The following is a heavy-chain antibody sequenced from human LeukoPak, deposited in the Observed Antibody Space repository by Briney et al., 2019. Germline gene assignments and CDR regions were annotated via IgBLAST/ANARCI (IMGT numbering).Heavy chain of an antibody. V-gene: IGHV3-33*03. Sequence: GGSLRLSCAASGFTFSSYGMHWVRQAPGKGLEWAAVIWYDGSNKYYADSVKGRFTISRDNAKNSLYLQMNSLRAEDTAVYYCATSEIVVVTNAFDIWGQGTMVTVSS. CDR3: ATSEIVVVTNAFDI. D-gene: IGHD3-22*01. CDR2: IWYDGSNK. CDR1: GFTFSSYG. J-gene: IGHJ3*02.